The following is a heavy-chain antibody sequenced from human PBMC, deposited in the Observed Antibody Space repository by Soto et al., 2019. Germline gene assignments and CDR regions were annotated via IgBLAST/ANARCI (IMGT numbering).Heavy chain of an antibody. CDR3: AKDGADSSGYPWYFDY. CDR2: ISGSGGST. V-gene: IGHV3-23*01. Sequence: GGSLRLSCAASGFTFSSYAMSWVRQAPGKGLEWVSAISGSGGSTHYADSVKGRFTISRDNSKNTLYLQMNSLRAEDTAVYYCAKDGADSSGYPWYFDYWGQGXLVTVSS. D-gene: IGHD3-22*01. CDR1: GFTFSSYA. J-gene: IGHJ4*02.